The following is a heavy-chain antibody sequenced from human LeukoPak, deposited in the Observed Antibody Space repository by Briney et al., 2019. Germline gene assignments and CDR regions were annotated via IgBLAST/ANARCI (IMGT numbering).Heavy chain of an antibody. D-gene: IGHD3-10*01. CDR1: GGSISSGGYY. Sequence: SETLSLTCTVSGGSISSGGYYWSWIRQHPGKGLEWIGYIYYSGSTNYNPSLKSRVTISVDTSKNQFSLKLSSVTAADTAVYYCARGLWFGELFPGDYGMDVWGQGTTVTVSS. V-gene: IGHV4-31*03. J-gene: IGHJ6*02. CDR2: IYYSGST. CDR3: ARGLWFGELFPGDYGMDV.